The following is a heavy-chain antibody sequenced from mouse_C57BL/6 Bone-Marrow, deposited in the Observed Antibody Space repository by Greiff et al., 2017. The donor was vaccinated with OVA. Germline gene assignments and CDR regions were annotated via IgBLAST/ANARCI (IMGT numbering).Heavy chain of an antibody. CDR1: GYTFTSYW. Sequence: QVQLQQPGAELVMPGASVKLSCKASGYTFTSYWMHWVKQRPGQGLEWFGEIDPSDSYTNYNQKFKGKSTLTVDKSSSTAYMQLSSLTSEDSAVYYCARALRGYPDYWGQGTTLTVSS. V-gene: IGHV1-69*01. D-gene: IGHD2-14*01. CDR3: ARALRGYPDY. CDR2: IDPSDSYT. J-gene: IGHJ2*01.